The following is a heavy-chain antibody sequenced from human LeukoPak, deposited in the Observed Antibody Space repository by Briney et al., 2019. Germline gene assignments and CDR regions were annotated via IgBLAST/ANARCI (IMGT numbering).Heavy chain of an antibody. CDR3: ARDASITIFGVVTHYGMDV. Sequence: GGPLRLSCAASGFTFSSYAMHWVRQAPGKGLEWVAVISYDGSNKYYADSVKGRFTISRDNSKNTLYLQMNSLRAEDTAVYYCARDASITIFGVVTHYGMDVWGQGTTVTVSS. V-gene: IGHV3-30-3*01. D-gene: IGHD3-3*01. CDR2: ISYDGSNK. J-gene: IGHJ6*02. CDR1: GFTFSSYA.